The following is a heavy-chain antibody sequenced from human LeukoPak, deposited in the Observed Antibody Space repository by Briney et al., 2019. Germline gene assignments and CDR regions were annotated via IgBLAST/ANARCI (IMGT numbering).Heavy chain of an antibody. D-gene: IGHD2-2*01. V-gene: IGHV3-30*03. J-gene: IGHJ4*02. CDR1: GFTFSSYG. CDR3: AREVVVPALDY. CDR2: ISYDGSNK. Sequence: GRSLRLSCAASGFTFSSYGMHWVRQAPGKGLEWVAVISYDGSNKYYADSVKGRFTISRDNSKNTLYLQMNSLRPEDTAVYYCAREVVVPALDYWGQGTLVTVSS.